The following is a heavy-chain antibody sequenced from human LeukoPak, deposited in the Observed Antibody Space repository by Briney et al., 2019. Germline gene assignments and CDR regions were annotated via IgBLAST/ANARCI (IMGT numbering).Heavy chain of an antibody. CDR3: AARPRYYYDSSGYSPADAFDI. CDR2: IYSGGST. Sequence: GGSLRLSCAASGFTVSSNYMSWVRQAPGKGLEWVSVIYSGGSTYYADSVKGRFTISRDNSKNTLYLQMNSLRAEDTAVYYCAARPRYYYDSSGYSPADAFDIWGQGTMVTVSS. D-gene: IGHD3-22*01. CDR1: GFTVSSNY. J-gene: IGHJ3*02. V-gene: IGHV3-53*01.